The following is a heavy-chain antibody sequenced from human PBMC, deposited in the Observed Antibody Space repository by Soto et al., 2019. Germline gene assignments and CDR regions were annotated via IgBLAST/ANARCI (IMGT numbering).Heavy chain of an antibody. CDR1: GGSVSSGSYY. CDR2: IYYSGST. J-gene: IGHJ4*02. D-gene: IGHD2-21*02. Sequence: PSETLSLTCTVSGGSVSSGSYYWSWIRQPPGKGPEWIGYIYYSGSTNYNPSLKSRVTISVDTSKNQFSLKLSSVTAADTAVYYCARVAGVVTIDYWGQGTLVTISS. CDR3: ARVAGVVTIDY. V-gene: IGHV4-61*01.